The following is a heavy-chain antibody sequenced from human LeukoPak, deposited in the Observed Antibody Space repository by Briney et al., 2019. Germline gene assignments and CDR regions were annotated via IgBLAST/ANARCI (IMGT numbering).Heavy chain of an antibody. Sequence: GGTLRLSCAASGFSLSSYGMTWVRQAPGKGLEWVSTLSDSGGGTYYADSVKGRFTISRDNSRNTLYLQMHSLRVEDTAVYYCATDRPYITSWYGCSTPWGQGTLVTVSS. D-gene: IGHD3-10*01. V-gene: IGHV3-23*01. CDR1: GFSLSSYG. CDR3: ATDRPYITSWYGCSTP. J-gene: IGHJ5*02. CDR2: LSDSGGGT.